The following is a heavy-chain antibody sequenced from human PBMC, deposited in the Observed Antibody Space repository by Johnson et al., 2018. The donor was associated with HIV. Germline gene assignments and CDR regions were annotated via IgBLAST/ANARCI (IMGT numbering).Heavy chain of an antibody. D-gene: IGHD3-16*02. CDR2: ILYDRSNK. J-gene: IGHJ3*02. CDR3: AKGSLVGPNDAFDI. Sequence: VQLVESGGGVVQPGRSLRLSCAASGFTFSSYAMHWVRQAPGQGLEWVAVILYDRSNKYYADSVKGRFTISRDNSKSTLYLQMNSPRVEDTALYYCAKGSLVGPNDAFDIWGQGTMVTVSS. CDR1: GFTFSSYA. V-gene: IGHV3-30-3*01.